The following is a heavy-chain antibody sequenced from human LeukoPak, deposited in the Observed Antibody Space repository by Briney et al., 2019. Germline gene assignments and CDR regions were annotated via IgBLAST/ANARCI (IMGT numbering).Heavy chain of an antibody. Sequence: GGSLRLSCAASGFTFSSYNMNWVRQAPGKGLEWVSSISTSSSYIYYADSVKGRFTISRDNARNSLYLHMNSLRAEDTAVYFCAKRGVVIRVILVGFHKEAYYFDSWGQGALVTVSS. V-gene: IGHV3-21*01. J-gene: IGHJ4*02. CDR1: GFTFSSYN. D-gene: IGHD3-22*01. CDR3: AKRGVVIRVILVGFHKEAYYFDS. CDR2: ISTSSSYI.